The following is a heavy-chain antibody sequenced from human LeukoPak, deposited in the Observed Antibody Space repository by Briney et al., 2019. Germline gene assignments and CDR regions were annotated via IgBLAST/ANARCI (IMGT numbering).Heavy chain of an antibody. CDR1: GFTFSSYS. J-gene: IGHJ4*02. CDR2: ISSSSSTI. D-gene: IGHD3-22*01. Sequence: GGSLRLSCAASGFTFSSYSMNWVRQAPGKGLEWVSYISSSSSTIYYADSVKGRFTISRDNTKNSLYLQMNSLRTEDTALYYCAKDIAYYDGGYYFDYWGQGTLVTVSS. V-gene: IGHV3-48*04. CDR3: AKDIAYYDGGYYFDY.